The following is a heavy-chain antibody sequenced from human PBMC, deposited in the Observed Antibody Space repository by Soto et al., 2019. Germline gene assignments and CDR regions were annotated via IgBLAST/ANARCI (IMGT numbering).Heavy chain of an antibody. CDR2: IFYSGST. J-gene: IGHJ6*02. V-gene: IGHV4-59*01. D-gene: IGHD3-10*01. Sequence: QVQLQESGPGLVKPSETLSLTCTVSGGSINSYYWSWLRQPPGKGLEWIGHIFYSGSTNYNPSLKSRLTISVDTSKNHFSLKLRSVTAADTAVYYCARDRGGYDYSYGLDVWGQGTTVTASS. CDR1: GGSINSYY. CDR3: ARDRGGYDYSYGLDV.